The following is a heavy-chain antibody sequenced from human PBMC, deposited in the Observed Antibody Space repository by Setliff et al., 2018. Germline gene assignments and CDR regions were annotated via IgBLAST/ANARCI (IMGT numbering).Heavy chain of an antibody. CDR1: GYTFSSYA. V-gene: IGHV7-4-1*02. Sequence: ASVKVSCKASGYTFSSYAMNWVRQAPGQGLEWMGWINTNTGNPTYAQGFTGRFVFSLDTSVSTTYLRISSLKAEDTAVYYCARGEYTSLPSGVYYHMDVWGKGTTGTVSS. CDR3: ARGEYTSLPSGVYYHMDV. D-gene: IGHD6-6*01. CDR2: INTNTGNP. J-gene: IGHJ6*03.